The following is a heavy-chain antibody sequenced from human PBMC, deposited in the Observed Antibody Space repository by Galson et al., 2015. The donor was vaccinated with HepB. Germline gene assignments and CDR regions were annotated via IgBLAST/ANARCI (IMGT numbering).Heavy chain of an antibody. CDR1: GYTFTTYY. Sequence: SCKASGYTFTTYYIHWVRQAPGQGLEWMGIINPSGGGTTYAQKLQGRVSMTRDTSTSTVHMELSSLRSEDTAVYYCARDQAYSYGNSGLDYWGQGTLVTVS. V-gene: IGHV1-46*04. D-gene: IGHD5-18*01. CDR3: ARDQAYSYGNSGLDY. J-gene: IGHJ4*02. CDR2: INPSGGGT.